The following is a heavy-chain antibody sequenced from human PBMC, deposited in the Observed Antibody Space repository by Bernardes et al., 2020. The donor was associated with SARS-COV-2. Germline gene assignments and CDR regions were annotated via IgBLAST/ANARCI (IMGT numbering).Heavy chain of an antibody. CDR3: ANKVTGRDY. D-gene: IGHD2-21*02. V-gene: IGHV3-21*01. CDR1: GFTFSHYN. CDR2: ISNSGRSI. Sequence: GGSLRLSCTASGFTFSHYNMNWVRQAPGKGLECISSISNSGRSIYYADSVKGRFTISRDNAKNSLYLQMNDLRPEDTAVYYCANKVTGRDYWGQGTLVTVSS. J-gene: IGHJ4*02.